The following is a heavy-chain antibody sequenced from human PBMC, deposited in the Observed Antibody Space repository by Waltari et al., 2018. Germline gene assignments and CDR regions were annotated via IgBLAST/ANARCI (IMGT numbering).Heavy chain of an antibody. CDR3: AKGCNFGSRCYYTDS. CDR1: GFTLRSNG. Sequence: QVQVVESGGGVVQPGRSLRLSCAASGFTLRSNGMPWVRQAPGKGLDWVAIISSDGSVTHYADSVKGRFTVSRDNSNNMLYLQMNSLTAEDTAMYYCAKGCNFGSRCYYTDSWGQGTLVTVSS. CDR2: ISSDGSVT. V-gene: IGHV3-30*18. J-gene: IGHJ4*02. D-gene: IGHD2-2*01.